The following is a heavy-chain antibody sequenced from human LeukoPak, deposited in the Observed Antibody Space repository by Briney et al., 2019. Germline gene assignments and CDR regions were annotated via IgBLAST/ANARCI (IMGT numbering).Heavy chain of an antibody. CDR1: GFTFSTYV. CDR2: ILHNGDST. CDR3: ARLSSFAFDI. D-gene: IGHD3-16*02. V-gene: IGHV3-23*01. J-gene: IGHJ3*02. Sequence: EGSLRLSCAASGFTFSTYVMSWVRQAPGKGLEWLSLILHNGDSTYYADSVKGRFTISRDNSKNTLCLQMNSLRAEDTAVYYCARLSSFAFDIWGQGTMVTVSS.